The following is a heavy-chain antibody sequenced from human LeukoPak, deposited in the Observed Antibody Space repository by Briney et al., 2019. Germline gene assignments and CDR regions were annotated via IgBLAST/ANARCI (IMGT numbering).Heavy chain of an antibody. Sequence: GGSLRLSCAASGFTFSSYEMNWVRQAPGEWREWVSYISSSGSIIYYADSVKGRFTISRDNAKSSLYMQMNSLRAQDTAVYYCARGGPRDGYDYWGQGTLVTVSS. CDR2: ISSSGSII. D-gene: IGHD5-18*01. CDR1: GFTFSSYE. V-gene: IGHV3-48*03. CDR3: ARGGPRDGYDY. J-gene: IGHJ4*02.